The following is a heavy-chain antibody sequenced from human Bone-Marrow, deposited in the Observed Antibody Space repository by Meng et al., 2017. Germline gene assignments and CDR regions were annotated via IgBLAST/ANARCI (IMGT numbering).Heavy chain of an antibody. CDR2: IWHDGSNK. CDR1: GGSFSGYY. Sequence: QVQLTQWGAGLLKPSGTLSLPCAVYGGSFSGYYWSWVRQAPGKGLEWVSIIWHDGSNKYYADSVRGRFTISRDNSENTLYLQMNSLRAEDTAVYYCARDLGDGIWSGYRYWGQGALVTVSS. J-gene: IGHJ4*02. V-gene: IGHV3-33*08. CDR3: ARDLGDGIWSGYRY. D-gene: IGHD3-3*01.